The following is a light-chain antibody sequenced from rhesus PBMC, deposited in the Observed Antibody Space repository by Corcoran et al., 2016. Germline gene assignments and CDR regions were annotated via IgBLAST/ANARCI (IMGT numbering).Light chain of an antibody. Sequence: QVILTQSPATLSLSPGERATLSCRASQSVSSYLAWYQQKPGQAPRLLIYGASSRATGIPDRLSGRRSGTDLTLTISSLEPEDVGVYHCYQHSSGYSFGQGTKVEIK. CDR1: QSVSSY. CDR3: YQHSSGYS. V-gene: IGKV3-10*01. CDR2: GAS. J-gene: IGKJ2*01.